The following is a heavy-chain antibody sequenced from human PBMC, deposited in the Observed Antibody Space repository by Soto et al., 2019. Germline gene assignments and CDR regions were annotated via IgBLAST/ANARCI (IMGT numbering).Heavy chain of an antibody. V-gene: IGHV1-18*01. CDR2: ISAYDGKT. Sequence: ASVKVSCKTSGYTLNTYGINWVRQAPGQGLELMGWISAYDGKTTYAEKFQGRVTLTTDTSTSTAYMELRSLRSDDTAIYYCARDPHEFWTSYWFDPWGQGTPVTVSS. CDR1: GYTLNTYG. CDR3: ARDPHEFWTSYWFDP. J-gene: IGHJ5*02. D-gene: IGHD3-3*01.